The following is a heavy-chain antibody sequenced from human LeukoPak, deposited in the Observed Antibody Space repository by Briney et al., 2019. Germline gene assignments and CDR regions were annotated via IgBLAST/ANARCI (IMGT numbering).Heavy chain of an antibody. CDR2: INHSGST. CDR1: GGSFSGYY. CDR3: ARISSSPEFGDLSSDFDY. J-gene: IGHJ4*01. D-gene: IGHD3-10*01. Sequence: SETLSLTCAVYGGSFSGYYWSWIRQPPGKGLEWIGEINHSGSTNYNPSLRSRVTISVDTSKNQFSLKLSSVTAADTAVYYCARISSSPEFGDLSSDFDYWGQGTLVTVSS. V-gene: IGHV4-34*01.